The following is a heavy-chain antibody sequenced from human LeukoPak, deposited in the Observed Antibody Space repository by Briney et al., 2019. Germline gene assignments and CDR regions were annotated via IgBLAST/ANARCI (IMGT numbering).Heavy chain of an antibody. J-gene: IGHJ4*02. D-gene: IGHD1-26*01. V-gene: IGHV4-4*02. CDR1: GGSISGANW. Sequence: SGTLSLTCGVSGGSISGANWWSWVRQPPGQGLEGIGEISLAGQTNYNPSLNGRVTMSLDKSSNQLSLHLTSVTAADTATYFCSRESGPFCPFGYWGQGTLVIVSS. CDR2: ISLAGQT. CDR3: SRESGPFCPFGY.